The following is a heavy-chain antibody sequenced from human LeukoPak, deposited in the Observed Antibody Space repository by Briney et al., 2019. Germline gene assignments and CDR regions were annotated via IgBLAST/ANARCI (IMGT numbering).Heavy chain of an antibody. D-gene: IGHD3-16*02. J-gene: IGHJ4*02. V-gene: IGHV4-59*01. CDR1: GGSISSYY. CDR3: ARSETYYDYVWGSYPDY. CDR2: IYYSGST. Sequence: SETLSLTCTVSGGSISSYYWSWIRQPPGKGLEWIGYIYYSGSTNYNPSLKSRVTISVDTSKNQFSLKLSSVTAADTAVYYCARSETYYDYVWGSYPDYWGQGTLVTVSS.